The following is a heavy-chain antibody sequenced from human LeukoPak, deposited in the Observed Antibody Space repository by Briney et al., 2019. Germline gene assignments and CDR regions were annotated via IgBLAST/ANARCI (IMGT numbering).Heavy chain of an antibody. CDR2: ISSSSSYI. D-gene: IGHD3-22*01. Sequence: GGSLRLSCAASGFTFSSYSMNWVRQAPGKGLEWVSSISSSSSYIYYADSVKGRFTISRDNAKNSLYLQMNSLRAEDTAVYYCARAPRDYYDSSGYYPPLDYWGQGTLVTVSS. V-gene: IGHV3-21*01. CDR3: ARAPRDYYDSSGYYPPLDY. J-gene: IGHJ4*02. CDR1: GFTFSSYS.